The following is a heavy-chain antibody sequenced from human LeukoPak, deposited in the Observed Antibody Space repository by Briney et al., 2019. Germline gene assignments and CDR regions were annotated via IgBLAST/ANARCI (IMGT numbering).Heavy chain of an antibody. CDR3: ARAYTNGDYLDY. CDR1: GFTFSRYS. D-gene: IGHD4-17*01. Sequence: PGGSLRLSCAASGFTFSRYSVNWVRQAPGKGLEWVSCISDSSRHIYYADSVEGRFTISRDNAKSSASLQMNSLRVDDTAVYHCARAYTNGDYLDYWGQGTLVTVSS. J-gene: IGHJ4*02. V-gene: IGHV3-21*01. CDR2: ISDSSRHI.